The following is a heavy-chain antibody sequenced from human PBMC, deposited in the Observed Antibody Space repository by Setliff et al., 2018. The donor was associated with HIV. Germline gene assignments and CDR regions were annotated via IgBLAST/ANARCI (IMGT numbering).Heavy chain of an antibody. V-gene: IGHV1-18*01. CDR2: ISTYSWNT. D-gene: IGHD1-26*01. CDR1: GYTFTNYG. J-gene: IGHJ6*02. CDR3: ARDGEYSGSPLDFYYYGMDV. Sequence: ASVKVSCKASGYTFTNYGISWVRQAPGQGLEWMGWISTYSWNTYYSQKLQGRVSMTADTATSTAYMELRSLRFDDTAVYYCARDGEYSGSPLDFYYYGMDVWGQGTTVTVSS.